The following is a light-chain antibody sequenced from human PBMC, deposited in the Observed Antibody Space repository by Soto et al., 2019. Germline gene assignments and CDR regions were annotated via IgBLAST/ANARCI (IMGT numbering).Light chain of an antibody. CDR2: DAS. V-gene: IGKV1-13*02. CDR3: QQLNTFPLT. J-gene: IGKJ4*01. CDR1: QGISSA. Sequence: AIQLTQSPSSLSVSVGDRVTITCRASQGISSALAWYQQKPGKPPNLLIYDASTLESGVPSRFSGSGSGTDFTLTISSLQPEDSATYYCQQLNTFPLTFGAGTKVEI.